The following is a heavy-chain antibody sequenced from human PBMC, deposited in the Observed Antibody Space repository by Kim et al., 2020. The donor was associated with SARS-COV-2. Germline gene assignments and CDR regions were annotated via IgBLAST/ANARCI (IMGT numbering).Heavy chain of an antibody. CDR3: SRARYSSSGYFHFGMDV. CDR2: TYYRSRWYD. CDR1: GDSVSSNSAA. Sequence: SQTLSLTCAISGDSVSSNSAAWNWIRQSPSRGLEWLGRTYYRSRWYDDYAESVKSRITINPDTSKNQFSLQLNSVTPEDTAVYYCSRARYSSSGYFHFGMDVWGQGTTVTVSS. V-gene: IGHV6-1*01. D-gene: IGHD6-6*01. J-gene: IGHJ6*02.